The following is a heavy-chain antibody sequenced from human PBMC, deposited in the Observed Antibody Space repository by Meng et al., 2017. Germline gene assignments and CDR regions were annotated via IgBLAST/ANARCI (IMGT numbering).Heavy chain of an antibody. CDR2: IIPIFGTA. V-gene: IGHV1-69*05. D-gene: IGHD3-10*01. J-gene: IGHJ6*02. CDR1: GGTFSSYA. CDR3: SRQTSAYYYGSGSYRHYYYGMDV. Sequence: SMKASCNASGGTFSSYAIIWVRQAPGQRLEWMGGIIPIFGTANYAQKFERRVAITTDESTSTAYMELSSLRSEDTAVYYCSRQTSAYYYGSGSYRHYYYGMDVWGQGTTVTVSS.